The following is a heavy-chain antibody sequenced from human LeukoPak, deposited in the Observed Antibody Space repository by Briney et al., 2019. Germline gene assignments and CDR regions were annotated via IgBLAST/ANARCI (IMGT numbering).Heavy chain of an antibody. Sequence: ASVKVSCKASGFTFTAYQIHWVRRAPGQGLEWIGWINPNGGDTKYPQKFQGRVIMTRDMSINTAYMELSSLRSDDTAVYYCARRSVPGPFDYWGQGTLVTVSS. CDR2: INPNGGDT. D-gene: IGHD6-19*01. J-gene: IGHJ4*02. V-gene: IGHV1-2*02. CDR1: GFTFTAYQ. CDR3: ARRSVPGPFDY.